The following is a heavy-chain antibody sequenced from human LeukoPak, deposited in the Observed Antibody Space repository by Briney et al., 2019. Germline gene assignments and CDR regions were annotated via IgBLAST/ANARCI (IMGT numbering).Heavy chain of an antibody. V-gene: IGHV1-18*01. CDR2: VSTSNGAT. CDR3: ARVSDTSMVTPGFDS. CDR1: GYNFNRYS. D-gene: IGHD5-18*01. Sequence: ASVKVSCKTSGYNFNRYSITWVRQAPGQGLEWMGWVSTSNGATNYAEKFLGRVTMTTETVTKTAYLELRRLTSGDTAMYFCARVSDTSMVTPGFDSWGQGTLVTVS. J-gene: IGHJ4*02.